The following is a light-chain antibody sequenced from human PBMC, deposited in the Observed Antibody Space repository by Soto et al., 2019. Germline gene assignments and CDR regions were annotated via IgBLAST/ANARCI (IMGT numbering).Light chain of an antibody. CDR2: DVS. CDR3: SSYTSSSTLVYV. J-gene: IGLJ1*01. V-gene: IGLV2-14*03. CDR1: SSDVGGYNY. Sequence: QSALTQPASVSGSPGQSITISCTGTSSDVGGYNYVSWYQQHPGKAPKLMIYDVSNRPSGVPNRFSGSKSGNTASLTISGLQAEDEAEYYCSSYTSSSTLVYVFGTGTKLTVL.